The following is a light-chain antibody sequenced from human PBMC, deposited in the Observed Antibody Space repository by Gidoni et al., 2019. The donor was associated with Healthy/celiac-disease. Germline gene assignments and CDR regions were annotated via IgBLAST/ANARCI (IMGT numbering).Light chain of an antibody. CDR1: HSISSC. Sequence: DIQMTQSPSSLSASVGNRVTVTGRASHSISSCLNWYQQKPGKAPKLLIYAASSLQSGVPSRFSGSGSGTDFTLTIRSLQPEDFATYFCQQSYSTLYTFGQGTKLEIK. J-gene: IGKJ2*01. CDR2: AAS. V-gene: IGKV1-39*01. CDR3: QQSYSTLYT.